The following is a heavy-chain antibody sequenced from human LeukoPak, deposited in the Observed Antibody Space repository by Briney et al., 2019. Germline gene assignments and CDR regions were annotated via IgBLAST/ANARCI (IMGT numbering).Heavy chain of an antibody. CDR1: GFIFSDYG. Sequence: GGSLRLSCVASGFIFSDYGIQWVRQAPGKGLEWVSSITSTSSYIYYADSVKGRFTISRDNAKNSLYLQMNSLRAEDTAVYYCAELGITMIGGVWGKGTTVTISS. CDR3: AELGITMIGGV. J-gene: IGHJ6*04. CDR2: ITSTSSYI. D-gene: IGHD3-10*02. V-gene: IGHV3-21*01.